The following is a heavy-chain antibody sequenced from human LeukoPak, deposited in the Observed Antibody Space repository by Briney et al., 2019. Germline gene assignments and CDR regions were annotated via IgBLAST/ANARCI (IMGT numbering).Heavy chain of an antibody. D-gene: IGHD2-8*01. CDR2: IFSSSTYI. V-gene: IGHV3-21*04. CDR1: GFAFNTYS. Sequence: GESLRLSCAASGFAFNTYSMNWVRQAPGKGLEWVSFIFSSSTYIYYTDSVKGRFTISRDNARNSLYLQMDNLRAEDTAVYYCAKGAIPGYCTNGVCYTTYFDYWGQGTLVTVSS. CDR3: AKGAIPGYCTNGVCYTTYFDY. J-gene: IGHJ4*02.